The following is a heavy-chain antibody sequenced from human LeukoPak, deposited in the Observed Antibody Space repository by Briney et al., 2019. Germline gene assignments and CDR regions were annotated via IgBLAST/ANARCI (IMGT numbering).Heavy chain of an antibody. CDR2: IDAGNNNT. J-gene: IGHJ4*02. CDR3: ARESYSYGVGYLDY. Sequence: ASVNVSRKASVYTFTIYAMHGVRHAPGQRVEGMVWIDAGNNNTKYSQKFPARVNNTRDKSASTAYMEAGSVRSEDTGVYYCARESYSYGVGYLDYWGQGTLVTVS. V-gene: IGHV1-3*01. CDR1: VYTFTIYA. D-gene: IGHD5-18*01.